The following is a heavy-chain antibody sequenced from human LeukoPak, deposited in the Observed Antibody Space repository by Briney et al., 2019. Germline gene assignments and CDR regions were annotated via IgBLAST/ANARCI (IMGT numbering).Heavy chain of an antibody. CDR3: ARDYSGWYVFDY. D-gene: IGHD6-19*01. Sequence: GGSLRLSCAASGFSVSGDNMSWVRQAPGKGLEWVAFISWDAKVLYYAESVKGRFTLSRDNSKNTVYLQMKSLRIEDTAVYYCARDYSGWYVFDYWGQGTLVAVSP. J-gene: IGHJ4*02. V-gene: IGHV3-30*03. CDR1: GFSVSGDN. CDR2: ISWDAKVL.